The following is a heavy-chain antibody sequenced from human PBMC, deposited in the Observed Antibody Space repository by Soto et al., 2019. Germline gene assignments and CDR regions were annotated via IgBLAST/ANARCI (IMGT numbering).Heavy chain of an antibody. J-gene: IGHJ6*03. Sequence: GGSLRLSCAASGFTFSNAWMSWVRQAPGKGLEWVGRIKSKTDGGTTDYAAPVKGRFTISRDDSKNTLYLQMNSLKTEDTAVYYCTTKTCSSTSCWVYYYYYYYMDVWGKGTTVTVSS. CDR3: TTKTCSSTSCWVYYYYYYYMDV. CDR1: GFTFSNAW. D-gene: IGHD2-2*01. CDR2: IKSKTDGGTT. V-gene: IGHV3-15*01.